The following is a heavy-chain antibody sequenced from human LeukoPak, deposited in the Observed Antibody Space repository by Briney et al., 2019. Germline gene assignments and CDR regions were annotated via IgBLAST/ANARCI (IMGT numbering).Heavy chain of an antibody. CDR1: GGSISSGDYY. D-gene: IGHD6-19*01. V-gene: IGHV4-30-4*01. CDR3: ARGRYSSGWFFDY. Sequence: SETLSLTCTVSGGSISSGDYYWSWIRQPPRKGLEWIGYIYYSGSTYYNPSLKSRVTISVDTSKNQFSLKLSSVTAADTAVYYCARGRYSSGWFFDYWGQGTLVTVSS. J-gene: IGHJ4*02. CDR2: IYYSGST.